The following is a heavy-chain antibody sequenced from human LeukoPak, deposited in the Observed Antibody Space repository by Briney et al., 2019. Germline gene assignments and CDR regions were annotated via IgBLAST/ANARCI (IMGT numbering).Heavy chain of an antibody. D-gene: IGHD2-21*02. Sequence: ASVKVSCKASGYTFTSYAMHWVRQAPGQRLEWMGWINAGNGNTKYSQKFRGRVTITGDTSASTAYMELSSLRSEDTAVYYCARDLGDHLYSLDYWGQGTLVTVSS. CDR3: ARDLGDHLYSLDY. V-gene: IGHV1-3*01. J-gene: IGHJ4*02. CDR2: INAGNGNT. CDR1: GYTFTSYA.